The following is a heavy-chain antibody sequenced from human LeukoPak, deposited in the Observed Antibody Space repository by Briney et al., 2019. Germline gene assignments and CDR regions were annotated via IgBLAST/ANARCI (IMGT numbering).Heavy chain of an antibody. V-gene: IGHV3-23*01. Sequence: GGSLRLSCAASGFTSSNHAMNWVRQAPGKRLEWVSGISGSGGSTYYADSVKGRCTISRDNAKNSLYLQMNSLRAEDTAVYYCAREALTVDHGMDVWGQGTTVTVSS. CDR2: ISGSGGST. CDR3: AREALTVDHGMDV. J-gene: IGHJ6*02. D-gene: IGHD4-23*01. CDR1: GFTSSNHA.